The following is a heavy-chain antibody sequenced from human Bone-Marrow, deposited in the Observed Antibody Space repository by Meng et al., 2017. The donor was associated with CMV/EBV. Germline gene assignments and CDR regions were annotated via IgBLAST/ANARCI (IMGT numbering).Heavy chain of an antibody. CDR3: AHRRVGSSWTNDAFDI. J-gene: IGHJ3*02. D-gene: IGHD6-13*01. V-gene: IGHV2-5*01. CDR2: IYWNDDK. Sequence: SGPTLVKPTQTLTLTCTFSGFSLSTSGVGVGWIRQPPGKALEWLALIYWNDDKRYIPSLKSRPTITKDTPKNQVVLTMTNMDPVDTATYYCAHRRVGSSWTNDAFDIWGQGTMVTVSS. CDR1: GFSLSTSGVG.